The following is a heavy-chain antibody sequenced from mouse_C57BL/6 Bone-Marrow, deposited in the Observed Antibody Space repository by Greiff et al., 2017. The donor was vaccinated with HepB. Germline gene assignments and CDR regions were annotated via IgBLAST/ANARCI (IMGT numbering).Heavy chain of an antibody. Sequence: EVKLMESGGDLVKPGGSLKLSCAASGFTFSSYGMSWVRQTPDKRLEWVATISSGGSYTYYPDSVKGRFTISRDNAKNTLYLQMSSLKSEDTAMYYCARHSRGYDRFAYWGQGTLVTVSA. D-gene: IGHD2-2*01. CDR3: ARHSRGYDRFAY. CDR1: GFTFSSYG. CDR2: ISSGGSYT. J-gene: IGHJ3*01. V-gene: IGHV5-6*01.